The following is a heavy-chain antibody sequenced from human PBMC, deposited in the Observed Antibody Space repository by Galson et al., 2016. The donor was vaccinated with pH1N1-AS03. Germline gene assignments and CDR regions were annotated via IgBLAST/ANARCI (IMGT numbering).Heavy chain of an antibody. V-gene: IGHV1-2*02. D-gene: IGHD6-13*01. CDR1: GYAFTAYY. Sequence: SVKVSCKASGYAFTAYYINWVRQAPGQGLEWMGFVNTNTGVTIYAQKVKGRVTMTRDTSISTAYMELRGLGSDDSAFYYCARVVGIASKTGDWGQGSLITVSS. CDR2: VNTNTGVT. CDR3: ARVVGIASKTGD. J-gene: IGHJ4*02.